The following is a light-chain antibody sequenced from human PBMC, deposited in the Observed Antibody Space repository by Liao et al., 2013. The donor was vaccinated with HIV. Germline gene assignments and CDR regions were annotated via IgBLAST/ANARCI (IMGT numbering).Light chain of an antibody. CDR2: QDN. V-gene: IGLV3-1*01. Sequence: SYELTQPPSVSVSPGQTASITCSGDKLGDKYACWYQQKPGQSPVLVIYQDNKRPSGIPERFSGPNSGNTATLTISGTQAMDEADYYCQAWDSSTYVVFGGGTKLTVL. J-gene: IGLJ2*01. CDR1: KLGDKY. CDR3: QAWDSSTYVV.